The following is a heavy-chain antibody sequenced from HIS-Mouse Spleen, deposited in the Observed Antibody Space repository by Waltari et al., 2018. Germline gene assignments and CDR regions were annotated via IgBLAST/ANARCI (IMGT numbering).Heavy chain of an antibody. J-gene: IGHJ3*02. Sequence: QVQLQESGPGLVKPSETLSLTCTVSGYSISSGYYWGWIRQPPGKGLEWIGSIYHSGRTYYNPSLKSRVTISVDTSKNQFSLKLSSVTAADTAVYYCARDGVGATGAFDIWGQGTMVTVSS. CDR1: GYSISSGYY. CDR3: ARDGVGATGAFDI. V-gene: IGHV4-38-2*02. CDR2: IYHSGRT. D-gene: IGHD1-26*01.